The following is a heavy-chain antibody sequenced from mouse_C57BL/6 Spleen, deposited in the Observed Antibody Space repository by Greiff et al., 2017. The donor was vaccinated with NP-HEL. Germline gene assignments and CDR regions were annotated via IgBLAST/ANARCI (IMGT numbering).Heavy chain of an antibody. CDR2: INPNNGGT. CDR1: GYTFTDYY. V-gene: IGHV1-26*01. Sequence: EVQLQQSGPELVKPGASVKISCKASGYTFTDYYMNWVKQSHGKSLEWIGDINPNNGGTSYNQKFKGKATLTVDKSSSTAYMELRSLTSEDSAVYYCARGGDGYFFAYWGQGTLVTVSA. D-gene: IGHD2-3*01. CDR3: ARGGDGYFFAY. J-gene: IGHJ3*01.